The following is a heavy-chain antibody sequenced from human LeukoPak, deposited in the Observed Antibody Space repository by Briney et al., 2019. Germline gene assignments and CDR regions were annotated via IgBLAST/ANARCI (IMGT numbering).Heavy chain of an antibody. CDR1: GDSLTSGFY. CDR2: IYYSGST. V-gene: IGHV4-38-2*02. D-gene: IGHD1/OR15-1a*01. J-gene: IGHJ4*02. Sequence: PSETLSLTCSVSGDSLTSGFYWGWIQKPPVKGLEWIGSIYYSGSTYYNPSLKSRVTISVDTSKNQFSLKLSSVTAADTAVYYCARKQRRGPNDYWGQGTLVTVSS. CDR3: ARKQRRGPNDY.